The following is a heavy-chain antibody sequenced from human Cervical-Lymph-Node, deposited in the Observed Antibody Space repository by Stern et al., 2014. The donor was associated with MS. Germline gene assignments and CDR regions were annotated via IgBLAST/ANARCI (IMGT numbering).Heavy chain of an antibody. V-gene: IGHV3-66*01. D-gene: IGHD2-2*01. Sequence: EVHLVESGGGLVQPGGSLRLSCTASEFTVSLNYMHWVRQPPGEGLEWVSVIYSRDTTYYADSVKGRFTVSRDNSKNTLYLQLSSLRAEDTAVYYCARGALIYQLRHRWAFDVWGQGTMVTVST. CDR3: ARGALIYQLRHRWAFDV. CDR1: EFTVSLNY. CDR2: IYSRDTT. J-gene: IGHJ3*01.